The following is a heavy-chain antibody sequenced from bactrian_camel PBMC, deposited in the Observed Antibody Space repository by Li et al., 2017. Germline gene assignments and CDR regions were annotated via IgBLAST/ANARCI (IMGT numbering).Heavy chain of an antibody. CDR2: IYIRGDEL. J-gene: IGHJ4*01. D-gene: IGHD2*01. Sequence: DVQLVESGGGSVQAGGSLSLSCAARGYTQRSGCLAWFRQVPGKEREVVAHIYIRGDELFYADSVKGRFTISQDNAKDTVYLQMDSLKPEDTAMYYCAADRYRPVIGCTPGHQGYKYWGQGTQVTVS. CDR3: AADRYRPVIGCTPGHQGYKY. CDR1: GYTQRSGC. V-gene: IGHV3S40*01.